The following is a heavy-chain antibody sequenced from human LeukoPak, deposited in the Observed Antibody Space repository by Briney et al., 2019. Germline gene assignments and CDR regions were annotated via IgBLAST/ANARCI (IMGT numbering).Heavy chain of an antibody. CDR2: ISGSGGST. J-gene: IGHJ4*02. CDR3: ANGDGYNPSGAFDY. Sequence: PGGSLRLSCAASGFTFSSYAMSWVRQAPGKGLEWVSAISGSGGSTYYADSVKGRFTISRDNSKNTLYLQMNRLRAEDTAVYYCANGDGYNPSGAFDYWGQGTLVTVSS. D-gene: IGHD5-24*01. CDR1: GFTFSSYA. V-gene: IGHV3-23*01.